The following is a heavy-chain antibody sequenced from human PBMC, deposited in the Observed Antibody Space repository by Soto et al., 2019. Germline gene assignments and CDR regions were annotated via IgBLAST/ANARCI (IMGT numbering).Heavy chain of an antibody. D-gene: IGHD3-3*01. CDR3: ARWYYDFVLGLDV. CDR1: GYTFTTYD. V-gene: IGHV1-18*01. Sequence: ASVKVSCKASGYTFTTYDVTWVRRAPGQGLEWLGRASGHSSDMNYAQKFQDRLTLTMDTFTNTAYMELRGLRSDDTAVYYCARWYYDFVLGLDVWGQGTTVTVS. J-gene: IGHJ6*02. CDR2: ASGHSSDM.